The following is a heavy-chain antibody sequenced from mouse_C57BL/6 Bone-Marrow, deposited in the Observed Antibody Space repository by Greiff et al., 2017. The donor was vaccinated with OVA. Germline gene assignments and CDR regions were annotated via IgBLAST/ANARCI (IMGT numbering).Heavy chain of an antibody. CDR3: ARHEVLRAWFAY. CDR2: FYPGSGSI. Sequence: QVQLQQSGAELVKPGASVKLSCKASGYTFPEYTIPWVKQRSGQGLGWIGWFYPGSGSIKYNEKFKDKATLTADKSSSTVYMELSRLTSEDSAVYFCARHEVLRAWFAYWGQGTLVTVSA. V-gene: IGHV1-62-2*01. CDR1: GYTFPEYT. J-gene: IGHJ3*01.